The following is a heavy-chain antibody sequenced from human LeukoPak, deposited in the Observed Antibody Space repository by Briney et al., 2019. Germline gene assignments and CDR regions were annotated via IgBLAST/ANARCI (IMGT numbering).Heavy chain of an antibody. V-gene: IGHV4-39*07. D-gene: IGHD6-19*01. J-gene: IGHJ4*02. Sequence: PSETLSLTCTVSGGSISSSSYYWGWIRQPPGKGLEWIGSIYYSGSTYYNPSLKSRVTISVDTSKNQFSLKLSSVTAADTAVYYCARDQDLGLAVAGFDYWGQGTLVTVSS. CDR1: GGSISSSSYY. CDR3: ARDQDLGLAVAGFDY. CDR2: IYYSGST.